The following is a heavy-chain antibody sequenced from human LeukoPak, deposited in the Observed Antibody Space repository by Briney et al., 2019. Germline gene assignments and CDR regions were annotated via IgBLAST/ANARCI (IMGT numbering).Heavy chain of an antibody. Sequence: GGSMRLPCAASGFTFSSYSMNWVRQAPGEWLEWVSSIISSSSYIYYADSVKGRFTISRDNAKNSLYLQMNSLRAEDTAVYYCARDRIVVVPAAPDAFDIWGQGTMVTVSS. CDR2: IISSSSYI. CDR3: ARDRIVVVPAAPDAFDI. D-gene: IGHD2-2*01. J-gene: IGHJ3*02. CDR1: GFTFSSYS. V-gene: IGHV3-21*01.